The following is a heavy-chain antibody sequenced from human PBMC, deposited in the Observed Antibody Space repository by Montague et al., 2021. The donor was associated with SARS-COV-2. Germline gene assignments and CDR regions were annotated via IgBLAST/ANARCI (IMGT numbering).Heavy chain of an antibody. CDR1: GDSITYFY. J-gene: IGHJ4*02. Sequence: SETLSLTCSVSGDSITYFYWSWIRQAPGKGLEWIGYIYFRGSTKXNPSLESRVTISVVTSTNHFSLNLRSVTAADTAVYFCARSRQYTEREGFFDSWGQGTLVTVSS. V-gene: IGHV4-59*08. D-gene: IGHD6-6*01. CDR2: IYFRGST. CDR3: ARSRQYTEREGFFDS.